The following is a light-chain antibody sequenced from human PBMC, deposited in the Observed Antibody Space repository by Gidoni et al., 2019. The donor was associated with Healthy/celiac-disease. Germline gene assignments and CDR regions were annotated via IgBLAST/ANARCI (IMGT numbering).Light chain of an antibody. CDR1: QSLLHSNGYNY. J-gene: IGKJ1*01. CDR2: LGS. Sequence: DIVMTQSPLSLPVTPGEPASISCRSSQSLLHSNGYNYLDWYLQKPGQSPQLLIYLGSNRAAGVPDRFSGSGSGTDFTLKISRVEAEDVGVYYCMQALVTFGQGTKVEIK. CDR3: MQALVT. V-gene: IGKV2-28*01.